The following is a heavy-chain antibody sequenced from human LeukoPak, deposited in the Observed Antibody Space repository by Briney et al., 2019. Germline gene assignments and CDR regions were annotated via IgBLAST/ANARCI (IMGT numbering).Heavy chain of an antibody. CDR2: IKSNTDEGTT. Sequence: GGSLRLSCVASGFTFSTAWISWVRQAPGKGLEWVGRIKSNTDEGTTDYAPPVRGRFTISRDDSKNTVYLQMNNLKIEDTGIYYCYTDVDPWGQGTLVTVSS. CDR1: GFTFSTAW. V-gene: IGHV3-15*01. CDR3: YTDVDP. J-gene: IGHJ5*02.